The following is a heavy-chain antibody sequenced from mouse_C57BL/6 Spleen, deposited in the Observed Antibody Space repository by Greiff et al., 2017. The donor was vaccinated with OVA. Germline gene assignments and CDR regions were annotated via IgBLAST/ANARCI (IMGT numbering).Heavy chain of an antibody. J-gene: IGHJ3*01. CDR3: AREEDSWFAY. CDR1: GYTFTSYW. V-gene: IGHV1-59*01. CDR2: IDPSDSYT. Sequence: QVQLQQPGAELVRPGTSVKLSCKASGYTFTSYWMHWVKQRPGQGLEWIGVIDPSDSYTNYNQKFKGKATLTVDTSSSTAYMQLSSLTSEDSAVYYCAREEDSWFAYWGQGTLVTVSA.